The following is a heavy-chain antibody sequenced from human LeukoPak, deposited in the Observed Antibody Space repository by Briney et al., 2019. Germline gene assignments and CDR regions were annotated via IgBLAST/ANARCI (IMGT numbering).Heavy chain of an antibody. Sequence: GGSLRLSCAASGFTFSSYAMSWVRQAPGKGLEWVSAISGSGGSTYYADSVKGRFTISRDNSKNTLYLQMNSLRAEDTAVYYCAKDQLYGDEVDYFEYWGQGTLVTVSS. CDR2: ISGSGGST. J-gene: IGHJ4*02. CDR3: AKDQLYGDEVDYFEY. V-gene: IGHV3-23*01. D-gene: IGHD4-17*01. CDR1: GFTFSSYA.